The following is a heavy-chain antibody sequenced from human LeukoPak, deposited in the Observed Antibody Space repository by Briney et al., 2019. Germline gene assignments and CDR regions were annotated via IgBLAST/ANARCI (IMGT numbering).Heavy chain of an antibody. D-gene: IGHD3-3*01. CDR1: GGSISSYY. CDR3: ARDSGGRDDFWSGYLSRGPYYCYGMDV. CDR2: IYYSGST. V-gene: IGHV4-59*01. Sequence: PSETLSLTCTVSGGSISSYYWSWIRQPPGKGLEWIGYIYYSGSTNYNPSLKSRVTISVDTSKNQFSLKLSSVTAADTAVYYCARDSGGRDDFWSGYLSRGPYYCYGMDVWGQGTTVTVSS. J-gene: IGHJ6*02.